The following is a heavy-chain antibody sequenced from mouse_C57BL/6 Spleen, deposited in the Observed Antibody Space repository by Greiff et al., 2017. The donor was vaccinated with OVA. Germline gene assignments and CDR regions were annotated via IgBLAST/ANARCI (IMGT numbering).Heavy chain of an antibody. CDR3: AKRYFDY. CDR2: ISSGSGTI. V-gene: IGHV5-17*01. Sequence: DVKLQESGGGLVKPGGSLTLSCAASGFTFTDYGMHWVRQAPEKGLEWVAYISSGSGTIYYEETVKGRFTITRDTAKNTLFLQMTSLRSDDTAMYYCAKRYFDYWGQGTTLTVSS. J-gene: IGHJ2*01. CDR1: GFTFTDYG.